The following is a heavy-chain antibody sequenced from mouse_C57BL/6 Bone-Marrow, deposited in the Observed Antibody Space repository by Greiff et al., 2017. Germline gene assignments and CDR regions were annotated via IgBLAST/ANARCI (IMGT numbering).Heavy chain of an antibody. CDR2: IWRGGST. CDR1: GFSFTSYG. CDR3: AKKISCYDPYAMDY. J-gene: IGHJ4*01. V-gene: IGHV2-5*01. Sequence: QVQLQQSGPGLVQPSQSLSITCTVSGFSFTSYGVHWVRQSPGKGLEWLGVIWRGGSTDYNAAFMSRLSITKDNSTSQVFFKMNSLQADDTAIYYCAKKISCYDPYAMDYWGQGTSVTVSS. D-gene: IGHD2-12*01.